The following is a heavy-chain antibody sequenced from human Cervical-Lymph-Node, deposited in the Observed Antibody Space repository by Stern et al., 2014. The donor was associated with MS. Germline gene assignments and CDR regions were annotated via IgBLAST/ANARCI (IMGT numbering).Heavy chain of an antibody. CDR1: GYSFTIYY. CDR2: IYPYDSDP. Sequence: VQLVQSGAEVKKPGESLKISCKLSGYSFTIYYIAWVRQMPGKGLERMGVIYPYDSDPTYSPSFQGQVTISADKSITTAYLQWSSLRASDTAMYYCARHVQGFDYWGQGTLVTVSS. CDR3: ARHVQGFDY. V-gene: IGHV5-51*01. J-gene: IGHJ4*02.